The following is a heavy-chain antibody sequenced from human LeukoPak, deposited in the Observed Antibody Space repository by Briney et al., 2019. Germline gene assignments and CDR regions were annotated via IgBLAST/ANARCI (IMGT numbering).Heavy chain of an antibody. J-gene: IGHJ4*02. CDR2: ISSSSSYI. V-gene: IGHV3-21*01. Sequence: GGSLRLSCAASGFTFDDYGMSWVRQAPGKGLEWVSSISSSSSYIYYADSVKGRFTISRDNAKNSLYLQMNSLRAEDTAVYYCARGAPFGERVATISYFDYWGQGTLVTVSS. D-gene: IGHD5-12*01. CDR1: GFTFDDYG. CDR3: ARGAPFGERVATISYFDY.